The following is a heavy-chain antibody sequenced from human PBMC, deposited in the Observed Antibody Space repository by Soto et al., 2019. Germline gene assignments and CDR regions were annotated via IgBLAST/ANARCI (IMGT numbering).Heavy chain of an antibody. D-gene: IGHD3-9*01. CDR1: SGSISSSNW. Sequence: QVQLQESGPGLVKPSGTLSLTCAVSSGSISSSNWWSWFRQPPGKGLVWMGEIYHSGSTNYNPSLKSRVTISVDKSKNQFSLKLSAVTAPYTAVYYCASRVLRYFDWLSYLDYWGQGTLVTVSS. V-gene: IGHV4-4*02. J-gene: IGHJ4*02. CDR3: ASRVLRYFDWLSYLDY. CDR2: IYHSGST.